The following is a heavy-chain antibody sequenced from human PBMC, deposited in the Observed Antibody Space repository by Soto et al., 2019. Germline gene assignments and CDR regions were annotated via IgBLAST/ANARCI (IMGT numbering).Heavy chain of an antibody. J-gene: IGHJ4*02. Sequence: GGSLRLSCAASGFTFSRYSMNWVRQAPGKGLEWVSSISSTTNYIYYAGSMKGRFTVSRENAKNSVYLDMNSLSAEDTAVYYCARESEDLTSNFDYWGQGTLVTVSS. CDR2: ISSTTNYI. CDR1: GFTFSRYS. CDR3: ARESEDLTSNFDY. V-gene: IGHV3-21*01.